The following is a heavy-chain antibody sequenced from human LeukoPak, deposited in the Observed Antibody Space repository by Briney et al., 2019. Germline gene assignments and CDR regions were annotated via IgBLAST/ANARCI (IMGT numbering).Heavy chain of an antibody. CDR3: VKVYSSSWSLYYYRAMDV. D-gene: IGHD6-13*01. CDR2: ISGGGGST. CDR1: GFTFSSYA. V-gene: IGHV3-23*01. Sequence: GGSLRLSCAASGFTFSSYAMSWVRQAPGKGLEWVSVISGGGGSTYHADSVKGRFTISRDNAKNTLYLQMNSLRAEDTAVYYCVKVYSSSWSLYYYRAMDVWGQGTTVTVSS. J-gene: IGHJ6*02.